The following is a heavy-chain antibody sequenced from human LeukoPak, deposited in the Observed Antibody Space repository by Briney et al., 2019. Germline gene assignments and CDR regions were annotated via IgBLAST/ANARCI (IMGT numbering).Heavy chain of an antibody. CDR2: TFYSGRT. J-gene: IGHJ4*02. Sequence: PSETLSLTCTVSGGSITGSSYYWGWIRQPPGKGLEWIGNTFYSGRTYYNPALKSRVIISGDTSKNQFSLKLSSVTAADTAVYYCASCGYSGYAIDYWGQGALVTVSS. CDR1: GGSITGSSYY. D-gene: IGHD5-12*01. CDR3: ASCGYSGYAIDY. V-gene: IGHV4-39*01.